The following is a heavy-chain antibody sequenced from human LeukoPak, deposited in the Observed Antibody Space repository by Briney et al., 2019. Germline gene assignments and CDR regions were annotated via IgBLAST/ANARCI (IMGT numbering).Heavy chain of an antibody. CDR3: ARDPHLSGWSDY. D-gene: IGHD6-19*01. V-gene: IGHV3-21*01. J-gene: IGHJ4*02. CDR1: GFTFSSYS. CDR2: ISSQSTYI. Sequence: GGSLRLSCAASGFTFSSYSMSWVRQAPGKGLEWVSSISSQSTYIYSADSLKGRFAISRDNAKNSLYLQMNSLRAEDTAVYCCARDPHLSGWSDYWGQGTLVTVSS.